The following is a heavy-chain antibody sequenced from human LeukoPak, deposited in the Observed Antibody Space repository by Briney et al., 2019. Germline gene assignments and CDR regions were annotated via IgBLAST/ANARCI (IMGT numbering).Heavy chain of an antibody. V-gene: IGHV4-34*01. Sequence: PSETLSLTCAVYGGSFSGYYWSWIRQPPGKGLEWIGEINHSGSTNYNPSLKSRVTISVDTSKNQFSLKLSSVTAADTAVYYCARRRLRGRGERFVDYWGQGTMVTVSS. CDR1: GGSFSGYY. D-gene: IGHD3-10*01. J-gene: IGHJ3*01. CDR2: INHSGST. CDR3: ARRRLRGRGERFVDY.